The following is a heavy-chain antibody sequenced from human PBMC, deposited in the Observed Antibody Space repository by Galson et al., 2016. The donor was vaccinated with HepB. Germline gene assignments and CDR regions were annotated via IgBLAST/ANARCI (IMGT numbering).Heavy chain of an antibody. Sequence: SLRLSCAGSGFTFNSHSMNWVRQAPGRGLEWVSSISAGGTYTEYADSVKGRFTISRDNANNSLHLQMNSLRDEDTDIYYCARGSYDILTGWPDYWGQGTLFTVSS. CDR3: ARGSYDILTGWPDY. CDR1: GFTFNSHS. J-gene: IGHJ4*02. V-gene: IGHV3-21*01. CDR2: ISAGGTYT. D-gene: IGHD3-9*01.